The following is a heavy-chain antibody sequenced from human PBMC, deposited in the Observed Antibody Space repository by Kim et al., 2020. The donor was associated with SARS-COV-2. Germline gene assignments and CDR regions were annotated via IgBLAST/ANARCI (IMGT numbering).Heavy chain of an antibody. Sequence: SPSLKCRLTITKDTSKNQVVLTMTNMDPVDTATYYCAHRTVWNDGGGFDYWGQGTLVTVSS. V-gene: IGHV2-5*01. CDR3: AHRTVWNDGGGFDY. D-gene: IGHD1-1*01. J-gene: IGHJ4*02.